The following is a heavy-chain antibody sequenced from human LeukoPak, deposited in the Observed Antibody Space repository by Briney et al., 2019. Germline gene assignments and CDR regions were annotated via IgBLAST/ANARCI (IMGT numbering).Heavy chain of an antibody. CDR1: GGSISSGPYY. Sequence: SETLSLTCTVSGGSISSGPYYWNWIRQPAGKGLEWIGRIYTSGYTNYNPSLKSRVTISVDTSKNQFSLKLNSVTAADTAVYYCATTDYWGQGTLVTVSS. CDR2: IYTSGYT. V-gene: IGHV4-61*02. J-gene: IGHJ4*02. CDR3: ATTDY.